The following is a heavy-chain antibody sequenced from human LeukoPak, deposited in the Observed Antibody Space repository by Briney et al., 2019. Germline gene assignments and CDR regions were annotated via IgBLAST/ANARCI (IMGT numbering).Heavy chain of an antibody. CDR3: ARGPRIMITFGGVIG. V-gene: IGHV3-30-3*01. Sequence: RSLRLSCAASGFTFSSYSMHWVRQAPGKGLGGVAVISYDGSNKYYADSVKGRFTISRDNSKNTLYLQMNSLRAEDTAVYYCARGPRIMITFGGVIGWGQGTLVTVSS. J-gene: IGHJ4*02. CDR2: ISYDGSNK. CDR1: GFTFSSYS. D-gene: IGHD3-16*02.